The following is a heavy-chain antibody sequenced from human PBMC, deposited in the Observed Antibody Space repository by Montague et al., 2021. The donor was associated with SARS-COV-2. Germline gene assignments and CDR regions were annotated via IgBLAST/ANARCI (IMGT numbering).Heavy chain of an antibody. CDR2: TNIVCRLL. CDR3: ARDPRVEQLWFGDYLDV. J-gene: IGHJ4*02. Sequence: SLRLSCAASGFTFSDCVVEFRRRSEEHTSELQSLTNIVCRLLYKTNSIKGRFTISRDNAKNSLYLQMTDLRAEDTAVYYCARDPRVEQLWFGDYLDVWGQGTLVTVS. V-gene: IGHV3-11*01. CDR1: GFTFSDCV. D-gene: IGHD3-10*01.